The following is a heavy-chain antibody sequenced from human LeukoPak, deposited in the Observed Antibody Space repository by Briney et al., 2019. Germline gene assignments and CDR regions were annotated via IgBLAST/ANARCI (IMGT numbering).Heavy chain of an antibody. CDR1: GFTVTSNY. D-gene: IGHD3-22*01. CDR3: ATDYYDSSGYGNFDY. J-gene: IGHJ4*02. V-gene: IGHV3-66*01. CDR2: IYSGGST. Sequence: GGSLRLSCAASGFTVTSNYMSWVRQAPGKGLEWVSVIYSGGSTYYADSVKGRFTISRDNSKNTLYLQMNSLRAEDTAVYYCATDYYDSSGYGNFDYWGQGTLVTVSS.